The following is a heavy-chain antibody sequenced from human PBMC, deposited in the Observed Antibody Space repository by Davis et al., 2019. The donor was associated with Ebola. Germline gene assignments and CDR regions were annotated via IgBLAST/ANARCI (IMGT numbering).Heavy chain of an antibody. J-gene: IGHJ4*02. CDR3: ASSPKTYYYDSSGYYDY. D-gene: IGHD3-22*01. V-gene: IGHV4-30-2*01. Sequence: SETLSPTCAVSGGSISSGGYSWSWIRQPPGKGLEWIGYIYHSGSTYYNPSLKSRVTISVDRSKNQFSLKLSSVTAADTAVYYCASSPKTYYYDSSGYYDYWGQGTLVTVSS. CDR1: GGSISSGGYS. CDR2: IYHSGST.